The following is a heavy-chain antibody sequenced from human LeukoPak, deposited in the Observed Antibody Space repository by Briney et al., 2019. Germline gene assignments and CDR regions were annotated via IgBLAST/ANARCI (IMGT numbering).Heavy chain of an antibody. V-gene: IGHV3-48*04. CDR3: AKHPYGSGSYPGMDV. J-gene: IGHJ6*02. D-gene: IGHD3-10*01. Sequence: GGSLRLSCAASGFTFSSCSMNWVRQAPGKGLEWVSYIRSGGTNTDYTGSVKGRFTISRDNAKNTLYLQMNSLRAEDTAVYYCAKHPYGSGSYPGMDVWGQGTTVTVSS. CDR1: GFTFSSCS. CDR2: IRSGGTNT.